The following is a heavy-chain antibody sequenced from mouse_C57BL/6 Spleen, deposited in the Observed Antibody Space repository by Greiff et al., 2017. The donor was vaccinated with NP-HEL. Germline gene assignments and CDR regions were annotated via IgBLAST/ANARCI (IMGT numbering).Heavy chain of an antibody. V-gene: IGHV5-4*03. Sequence: EVKLMESGGGLVKPGGSLKLSCAASGFTFSSYAMSWVRQTPEKRLEWVATISDGGSYTYYPDNVKGRFTISRDNAKNNLYLQMSHLKSEDTAMYYCARALTGFYAMDYWGQGTSVTVSS. D-gene: IGHD4-1*01. CDR3: ARALTGFYAMDY. CDR1: GFTFSSYA. CDR2: ISDGGSYT. J-gene: IGHJ4*01.